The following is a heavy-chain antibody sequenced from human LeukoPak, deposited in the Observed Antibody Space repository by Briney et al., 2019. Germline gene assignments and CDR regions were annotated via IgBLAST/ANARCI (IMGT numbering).Heavy chain of an antibody. CDR2: IIPIFGTA. Sequence: ASVKVSCKASGGTFSSYAISWVRQAPGQGLEWMGGIIPIFGTANYAQKFQGRVTITADKYTSTAYMELSSLRSEDTAVYYCARADIVVVPAAMQDYYYYGMDVWGKGTTVTVSS. V-gene: IGHV1-69*06. D-gene: IGHD2-2*01. CDR1: GGTFSSYA. J-gene: IGHJ6*04. CDR3: ARADIVVVPAAMQDYYYYGMDV.